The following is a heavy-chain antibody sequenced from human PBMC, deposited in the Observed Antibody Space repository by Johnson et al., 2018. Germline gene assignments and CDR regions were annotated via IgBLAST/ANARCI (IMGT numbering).Heavy chain of an antibody. CDR2: ISYDGSNK. D-gene: IGHD1-26*01. Sequence: QVQLVESGGGVVQPGRSLRLSCAASGFTFSSYAMHWVRQAPGKGLEWVAVISYDGSNKYYADSVKVRFTISRDNSKNTLYLQMNSLRAEDTAVYYCARDHSGSYYEYFQHWGQGTLVTVSS. V-gene: IGHV3-30-3*01. CDR3: ARDHSGSYYEYFQH. CDR1: GFTFSSYA. J-gene: IGHJ1*01.